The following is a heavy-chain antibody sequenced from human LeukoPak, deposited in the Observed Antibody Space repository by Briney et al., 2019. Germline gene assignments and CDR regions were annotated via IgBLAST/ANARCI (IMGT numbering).Heavy chain of an antibody. CDR3: AKGGGGGYSYGYGQLDY. CDR2: INWNAGST. V-gene: IGHV3-43D*04. D-gene: IGHD5-18*01. Sequence: PGGSLRLSCAASGFTFHDYAMYWVRQAPGKGLDWVSLINWNAGSTYYADSAKGRFTISRDNSKNSLYLQKNRLRAEDTAIYCWAKGGGGGYSYGYGQLDYWGQGTLVTVSS. J-gene: IGHJ4*02. CDR1: GFTFHDYA.